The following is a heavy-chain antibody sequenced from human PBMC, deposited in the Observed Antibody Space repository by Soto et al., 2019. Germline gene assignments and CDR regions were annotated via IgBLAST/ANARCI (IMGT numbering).Heavy chain of an antibody. J-gene: IGHJ5*02. V-gene: IGHV4-59*01. CDR2: IYYSGST. CDR1: GGSISSYY. CDR3: GRDNNYGDYNWFAP. D-gene: IGHD4-17*01. Sequence: PSETLSLTCTVSGGSISSYYWSWVRQPPGKGLEWVGYIYYSGSTNYNPSLKRRVTISLDTSKNQFSLKLSYGTAADAAAEYCGRDNNYGDYNWFAPWGQGTLVTVS.